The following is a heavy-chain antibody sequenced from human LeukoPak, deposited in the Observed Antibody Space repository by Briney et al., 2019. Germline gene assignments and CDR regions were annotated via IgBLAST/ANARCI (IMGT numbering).Heavy chain of an antibody. CDR3: AREQVFYYYYMDV. Sequence: GRSLRLSCAASGFTFSSYGMHWVRQAPGKGLEWVAVISYDGSNKYYADSVKGRFTISRDNSKNTLYLQMNSLRAEDTAVYYCAREQVFYYYYMDVWGKGTTVTVSS. D-gene: IGHD1-14*01. V-gene: IGHV3-30*06. CDR2: ISYDGSNK. CDR1: GFTFSSYG. J-gene: IGHJ6*03.